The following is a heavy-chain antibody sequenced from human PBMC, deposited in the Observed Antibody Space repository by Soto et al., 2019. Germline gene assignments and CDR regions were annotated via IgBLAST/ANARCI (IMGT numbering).Heavy chain of an antibody. Sequence: QVQLVESGGGVVQPGRSLRLSCAASGFTFSSYAMHWVRQAPGKGLEWVAVISYDGSNKYYADSVKGRFTISRDNSKNTLYLQMNSLRAEDTAVYYCARDWGGVGATPYNWFDPWGQGTLVTVSS. CDR1: GFTFSSYA. CDR3: ARDWGGVGATPYNWFDP. V-gene: IGHV3-30-3*01. D-gene: IGHD1-26*01. J-gene: IGHJ5*02. CDR2: ISYDGSNK.